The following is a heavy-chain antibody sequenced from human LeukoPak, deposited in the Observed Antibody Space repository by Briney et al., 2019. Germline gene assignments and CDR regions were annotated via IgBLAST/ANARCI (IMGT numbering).Heavy chain of an antibody. V-gene: IGHV4-38-2*01. CDR1: GYSISNNYY. D-gene: IGHD3-22*01. Sequence: SETLSLTCAVSGYSISNNYYWVWIRQPPGRGLEWIGSLYHSDSAYYNTSLRSRVSMSVDTSKNQFSLTLSFVTAADTAVYYCATLGIEFTTFDYWGQGTLVTVSS. CDR2: LYHSDSA. CDR3: ATLGIEFTTFDY. J-gene: IGHJ4*02.